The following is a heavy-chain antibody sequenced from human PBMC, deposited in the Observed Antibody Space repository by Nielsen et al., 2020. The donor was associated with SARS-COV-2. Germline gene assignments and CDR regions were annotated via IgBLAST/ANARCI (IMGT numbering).Heavy chain of an antibody. J-gene: IGHJ4*02. V-gene: IGHV3-30-3*01. D-gene: IGHD2-2*01. CDR1: GFTFHNYA. CDR3: ARETLDHTSSFVDF. CDR2: ISYDGSNE. Sequence: GESLKISCEGSGFTFHNYAMHWVRQAAGKGLEWMTIISYDGSNEHYADSVKGRFSTSRDNSKNLVYLQMNSLRPEDTAMYYCARETLDHTSSFVDFWGQGTLVTVSS.